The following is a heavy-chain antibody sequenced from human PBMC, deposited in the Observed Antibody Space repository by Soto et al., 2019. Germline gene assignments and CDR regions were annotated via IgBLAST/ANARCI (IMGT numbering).Heavy chain of an antibody. CDR2: IHHSGST. CDR3: AREDDGGDSLDV. D-gene: IGHD2-21*02. CDR1: GGSISSSSYY. V-gene: IGHV4-30-4*08. J-gene: IGHJ6*02. Sequence: TLSLTCTVSGGSISSSSYYWGWIRQPPGKGLEWIGYIHHSGSTHYNPSLKSRVTISVDTSKNQFSLHLTSVTAADTAVYFCAREDDGGDSLDVWGQGTTVTVSS.